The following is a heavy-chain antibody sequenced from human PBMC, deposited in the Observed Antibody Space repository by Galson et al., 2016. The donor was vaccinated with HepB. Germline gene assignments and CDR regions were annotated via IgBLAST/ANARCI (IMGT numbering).Heavy chain of an antibody. CDR2: IYTNGAT. CDR1: GVSISSGSYY. J-gene: IGHJ4*02. CDR3: VRTDRWFRADY. Sequence: TLSLTCTVSGVSISSGSYYWSWIRQPAGKGLEWLGRIYTNGATNYNPSLKSRVTISVDTSKNQFYLKLSSVTAVDTAVYYCVRTDRWFRADYWGQGVLVTVSS. D-gene: IGHD3-10*01. V-gene: IGHV4-61*02.